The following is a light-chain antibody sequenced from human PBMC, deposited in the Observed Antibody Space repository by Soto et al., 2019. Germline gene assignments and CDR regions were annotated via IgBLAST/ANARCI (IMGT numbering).Light chain of an antibody. CDR3: CSYAGSAYV. V-gene: IGLV2-11*01. Sequence: QSALTQPRSVSWSPGQSVTISCTGTSSDVGGYNYVSWYQQHPGKAPKLMIYDVSKRPSGVPDRFSGSKSGNTASLTISGLQAEDEAEYYCCSYAGSAYVFGTGNKVTVL. CDR2: DVS. CDR1: SSDVGGYNY. J-gene: IGLJ1*01.